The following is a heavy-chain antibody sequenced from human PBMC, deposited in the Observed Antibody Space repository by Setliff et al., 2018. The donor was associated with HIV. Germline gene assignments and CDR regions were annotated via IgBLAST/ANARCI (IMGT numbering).Heavy chain of an antibody. D-gene: IGHD6-13*01. V-gene: IGHV3-21*01. J-gene: IGHJ4*02. CDR3: ATLPAAIVSSTYYFDY. CDR1: GFTFSYYS. Sequence: LRLSCAASGFTFSYYSMNWVRQAPGKGLEWVSSITSNTDYISYADSVKGRFAISRDNTKNSLYLQMNSLRAEDTAVYYCATLPAAIVSSTYYFDYWGQGTLVTVSS. CDR2: ITSNTDYI.